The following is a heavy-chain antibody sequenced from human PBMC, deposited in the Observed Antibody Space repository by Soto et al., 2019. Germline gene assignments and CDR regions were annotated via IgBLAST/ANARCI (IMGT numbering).Heavy chain of an antibody. D-gene: IGHD3-9*01. Sequence: LCLSCAASGFTFSSYSMNWVRQAPGKGLEWVSSISSSSSYIYYADSVKGRFTISRDNAKNSLYLQMNSLRAEDTAVYYCARDVGRYFDWLVDYWGQGPLVTVST. CDR3: ARDVGRYFDWLVDY. CDR1: GFTFSSYS. CDR2: ISSSSSYI. V-gene: IGHV3-21*01. J-gene: IGHJ4*02.